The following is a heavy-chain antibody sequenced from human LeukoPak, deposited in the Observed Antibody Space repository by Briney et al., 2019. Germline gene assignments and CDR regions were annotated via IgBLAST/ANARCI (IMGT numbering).Heavy chain of an antibody. CDR1: GFTVSRYL. CDR2: IKQDGSEK. CDR3: ARVYGRYCSSTSCYGDYYYYMDV. Sequence: PGGALRVSCAASGFTVSRYLLSRLRQAPGKGLAWVANIKQDGSEKYYVDSVKGRFTISRDNAKNSLYLQMNSLRAEDTAVYYCARVYGRYCSSTSCYGDYYYYMDVWGKGTTVTVSS. D-gene: IGHD2-2*01. J-gene: IGHJ6*03. V-gene: IGHV3-7*01.